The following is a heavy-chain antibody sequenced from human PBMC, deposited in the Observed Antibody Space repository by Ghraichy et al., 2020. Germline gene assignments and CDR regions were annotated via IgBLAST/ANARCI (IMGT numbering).Heavy chain of an antibody. CDR1: GYIFTYRY. D-gene: IGHD2/OR15-2a*01. J-gene: IGHJ3*01. CDR3: ARGPLYASGSDEEAFDS. CDR2: ITVYNGNT. Sequence: SVKVSCKASGYIFTYRYLHWVRQAPGQALEWLGWITVYNGNTKYAQKFKDRVTITRESSLSTIYVELRNLRSEDTAVYYCARGPLYASGSDEEAFDSWGQGTMVTVSS. V-gene: IGHV1-45*01.